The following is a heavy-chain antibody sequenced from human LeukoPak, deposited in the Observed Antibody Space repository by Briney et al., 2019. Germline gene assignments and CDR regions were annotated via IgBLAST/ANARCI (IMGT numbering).Heavy chain of an antibody. Sequence: ASVKVSCKASGYTFTRHGISWVRQAPGQGLEWMGWISGYNGDTNYAQNLQGRATLTLDTSTSTAYMELRNLRSDDTAVYYCARDWCSSASCPTHFDYWGQGTLVTVSS. J-gene: IGHJ4*02. CDR1: GYTFTRHG. V-gene: IGHV1-18*01. CDR3: ARDWCSSASCPTHFDY. D-gene: IGHD2-2*01. CDR2: ISGYNGDT.